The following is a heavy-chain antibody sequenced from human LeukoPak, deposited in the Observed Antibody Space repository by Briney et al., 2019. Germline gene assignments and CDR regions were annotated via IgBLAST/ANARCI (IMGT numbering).Heavy chain of an antibody. CDR2: IYYSGST. D-gene: IGHD3-22*01. CDR3: ARVGLDSSGYYSNFDY. J-gene: IGHJ4*02. Sequence: PSETLSLTCTVSGVSISSYYWSWIRQPPGKGLEWIGYIYYSGSTNYNPSLKSRVTISVDTSKNQFSLKLSSVTAADTAVYYCARVGLDSSGYYSNFDYWGQGTLVTVSS. CDR1: GVSISSYY. V-gene: IGHV4-59*01.